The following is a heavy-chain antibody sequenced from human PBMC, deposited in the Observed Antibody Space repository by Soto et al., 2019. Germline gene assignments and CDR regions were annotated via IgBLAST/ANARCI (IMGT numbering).Heavy chain of an antibody. J-gene: IGHJ4*02. CDR2: INHSGST. Sequence: SETLSLTCAVYGGSFSDYYWSWIRQTPGKGLECIGEINHSGSTNYNPSLKSRVTISVDTSKNQFSLKLRSVTAADTAVYYCARRGSSSDTPVDYWGQGTLVTVSS. CDR1: GGSFSDYY. D-gene: IGHD6-25*01. V-gene: IGHV4-34*01. CDR3: ARRGSSSDTPVDY.